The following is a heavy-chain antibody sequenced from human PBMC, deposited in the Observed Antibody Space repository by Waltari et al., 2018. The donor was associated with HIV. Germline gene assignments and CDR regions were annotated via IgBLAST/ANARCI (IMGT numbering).Heavy chain of an antibody. CDR1: RFNFSSYW. J-gene: IGHJ4*02. CDR2: VNGDASST. V-gene: IGHV3-74*01. D-gene: IGHD3-3*01. CDR3: TRAVFWSGFFTDYFFDY. Sequence: EVQLVEYGGGLVQPGGSLRLSCAASRFNFSSYWRHWGRQVPGKGLVWVSRVNGDASSTDYADSVRGRFTISRDNAKNTLYLQMNSLRAEDTAVYYCTRAVFWSGFFTDYFFDYWGQGTPVTVSS.